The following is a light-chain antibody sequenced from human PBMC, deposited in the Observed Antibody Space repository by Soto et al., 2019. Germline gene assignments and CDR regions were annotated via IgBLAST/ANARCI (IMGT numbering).Light chain of an antibody. CDR2: EVN. V-gene: IGLV2-8*01. Sequence: QSALPQPPSASGSPGQSVTISCPGTSSDVGGYHYVSWYQQHPGKAPKLVIFEVNQLPSGGPDRFSGAKSGNTASLTVSGLQPEYGADYSCHARAGSNSIVVGTGTKLTVL. J-gene: IGLJ1*01. CDR1: SSDVGGYHY. CDR3: HARAGSNSIV.